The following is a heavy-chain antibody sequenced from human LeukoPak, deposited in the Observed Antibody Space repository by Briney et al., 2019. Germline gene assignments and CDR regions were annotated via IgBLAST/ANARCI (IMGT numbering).Heavy chain of an antibody. CDR2: IIPIFGTA. D-gene: IGHD3-22*01. CDR3: ARAGFRFYDSSGYYYYMDV. CDR1: GGTFISYA. J-gene: IGHJ6*03. Sequence: GASVKVSCKASGGTFISYAISWVRQAPGQGLEWMGGIIPIFGTANYAQKFQGRVTITADESTSTAYMELSSLRSEDTAVYYCARAGFRFYDSSGYYYYMDVWGKGTTVTVSS. V-gene: IGHV1-69*13.